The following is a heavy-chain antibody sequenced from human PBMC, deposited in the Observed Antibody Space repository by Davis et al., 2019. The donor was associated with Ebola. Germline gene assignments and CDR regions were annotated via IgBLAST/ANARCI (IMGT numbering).Heavy chain of an antibody. CDR1: GGSFSGYY. CDR2: INHSGST. D-gene: IGHD3-22*01. J-gene: IGHJ6*02. Sequence: PSAPLSLTFAVYGGSFSGYYWRWIRQPPGKGLEWIGEINHSGSTNYNPSLKSRVTISVDTSKNQFSLKLSSVTAADTAVYYCARGSNYYDSSGYYSTYYYYGMDVWGQGNTVTVSS. CDR3: ARGSNYYDSSGYYSTYYYYGMDV. V-gene: IGHV4-34*01.